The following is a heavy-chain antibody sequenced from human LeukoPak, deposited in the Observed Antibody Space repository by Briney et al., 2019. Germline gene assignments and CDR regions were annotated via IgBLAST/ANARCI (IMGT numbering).Heavy chain of an antibody. CDR2: ISYDGGKK. D-gene: IGHD1-26*01. CDR3: AKGHDGWEILNTYFDF. V-gene: IGHV3-30*18. Sequence: QPGGSLRLSCAASGFSFSNYGMHWVRQAPGEGLEWVTVISYDGGKKYYADSVKGRFTISRDNSKNTLYLQMNSLRPEDTAVYYCAKGHDGWEILNTYFDFWGQGTLVTVPS. J-gene: IGHJ4*02. CDR1: GFSFSNYG.